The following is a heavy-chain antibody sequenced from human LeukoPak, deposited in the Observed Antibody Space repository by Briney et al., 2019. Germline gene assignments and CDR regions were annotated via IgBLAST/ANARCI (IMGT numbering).Heavy chain of an antibody. Sequence: ASVKVSCKASGYTFTSYGISWVRQAPGQGLEWMGWISAYNGNTNYEQKLQGRVTMTTDTSTSTAYMELRSLRSDDTAVYYCARDLVVPAARGNDAFAIWGQGTMVTVSS. CDR3: ARDLVVPAARGNDAFAI. V-gene: IGHV1-18*01. CDR1: GYTFTSYG. D-gene: IGHD2-2*01. J-gene: IGHJ3*02. CDR2: ISAYNGNT.